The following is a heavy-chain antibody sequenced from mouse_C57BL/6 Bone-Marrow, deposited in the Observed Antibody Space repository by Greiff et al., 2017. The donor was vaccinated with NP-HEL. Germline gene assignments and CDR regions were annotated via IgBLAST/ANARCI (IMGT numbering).Heavy chain of an antibody. CDR1: GYTFTDYN. V-gene: IGHV1-22*01. D-gene: IGHD2-3*01. J-gene: IGHJ2*01. Sequence: EVQLQQSGPELVKPGASVKMSCKASGYTFTDYNMHWVKQSHGKSLEWIGYINPNNGGTSYNQKFKGKATLTVNESSSTAYMELRSLTSEDSAVYYCARHSYDGYPYWGQGTTLTVSS. CDR3: ARHSYDGYPY. CDR2: INPNNGGT.